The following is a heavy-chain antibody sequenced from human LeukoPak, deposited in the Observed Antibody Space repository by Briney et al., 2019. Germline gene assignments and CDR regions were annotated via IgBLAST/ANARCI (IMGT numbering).Heavy chain of an antibody. Sequence: GGSLRLSCAASGFTFSSYSMNWVRLAPGKGLEWISSISSSSSYIYYADSVKGRFTISRDNAKNSLYLQMNSLRAEDTAVYYCARDKSGSYGHDAFDIWGQGTLVTVSS. D-gene: IGHD1-26*01. CDR1: GFTFSSYS. V-gene: IGHV3-21*01. CDR2: ISSSSSYI. J-gene: IGHJ3*02. CDR3: ARDKSGSYGHDAFDI.